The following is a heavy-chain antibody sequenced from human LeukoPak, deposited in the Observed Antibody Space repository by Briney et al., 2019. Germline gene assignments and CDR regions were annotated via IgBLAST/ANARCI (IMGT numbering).Heavy chain of an antibody. CDR1: GYTFTSYA. CDR3: ARAIRYYDILTGYSPYYFDY. J-gene: IGHJ4*02. Sequence: GASVKVSCKASGYTFTSYAMHWVRQAPGQRLEWMGWINAGNGNTKYLQKFQGRVTITRDTSASTAYMELSSLRSEDTAVYYCARAIRYYDILTGYSPYYFDYWGQGTLVTVSS. CDR2: INAGNGNT. V-gene: IGHV1-3*01. D-gene: IGHD3-9*01.